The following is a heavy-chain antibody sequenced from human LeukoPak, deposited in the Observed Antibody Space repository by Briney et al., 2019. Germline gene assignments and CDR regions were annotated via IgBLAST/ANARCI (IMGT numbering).Heavy chain of an antibody. CDR3: ARGYGSGSYVDY. CDR2: IYYSGST. CDR1: GGSISSYY. Sequence: SETLSLTCTVSGGSISSYYWSWIRQPPGKGLEWIGYIYYSGSTNYNPSLKSRVTISVDTSKNQFSLRLSSVTAADTAVYYCARGYGSGSYVDYWGQGTLVTVSP. D-gene: IGHD3-10*01. V-gene: IGHV4-59*01. J-gene: IGHJ4*02.